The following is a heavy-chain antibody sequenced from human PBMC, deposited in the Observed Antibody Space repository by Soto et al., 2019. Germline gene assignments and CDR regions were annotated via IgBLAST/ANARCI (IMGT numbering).Heavy chain of an antibody. CDR1: GGTFSSYT. V-gene: IGHV1-69*08. CDR2: IIPILGIA. CDR3: ARDPYYGSGSYDNFYYYGMDV. D-gene: IGHD3-10*01. J-gene: IGHJ6*02. Sequence: QVPLVQSGAEVKKPGSSVKVSCKASGGTFSSYTISWVGQATGQGLEWMGRIIPILGIANYAQKFQGRVTITADKSTSTAYMELSSLRSEDTAVYSCARDPYYGSGSYDNFYYYGMDVWGQGTTVTVSS.